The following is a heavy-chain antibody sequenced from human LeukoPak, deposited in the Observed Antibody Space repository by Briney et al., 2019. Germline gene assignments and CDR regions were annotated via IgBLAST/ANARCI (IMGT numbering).Heavy chain of an antibody. CDR3: ATLGGTVVTRSGMDV. CDR1: GYTLTELS. V-gene: IGHV1-24*01. D-gene: IGHD4-23*01. J-gene: IGHJ6*02. CDR2: FDPEDGET. Sequence: ASVRVSCEVSGYTLTELSMHWVRQAPGKGLEWMGGFDPEDGETIYAQKFQGRVAMTEDTSTDTAYMELSSLRSEDTAVYYCATLGGTVVTRSGMDVWGQGTTVTVSS.